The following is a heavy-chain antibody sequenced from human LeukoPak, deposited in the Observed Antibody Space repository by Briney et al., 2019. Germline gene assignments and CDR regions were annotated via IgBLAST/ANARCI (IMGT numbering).Heavy chain of an antibody. CDR3: ARRISGGDAFDI. V-gene: IGHV3-48*01. J-gene: IGHJ3*02. D-gene: IGHD2-15*01. Sequence: GGSLRLPCAASGFTFSSYGMNWVRQAPGKGLEWVSYISSSSSTIYYADSVKGRFTISRDNAKNSLYLQMNSLRADDTAVYYCARRISGGDAFDIWGQGTMVTVSS. CDR2: ISSSSSTI. CDR1: GFTFSSYG.